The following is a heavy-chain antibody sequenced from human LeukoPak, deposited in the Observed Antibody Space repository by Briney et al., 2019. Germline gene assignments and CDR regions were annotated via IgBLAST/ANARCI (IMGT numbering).Heavy chain of an antibody. D-gene: IGHD3-22*01. Sequence: GGSLRLSCAASGFTFSSYAMHWVRQAPGKGLEWVAVISYDGSNKYYADSVKGRFTISRDNSKNTLYLQMNSLRAEDTAVYYCAREDYYDSSGYYYNYYYMDVWGKGTTVTVSS. V-gene: IGHV3-30*04. CDR2: ISYDGSNK. CDR1: GFTFSSYA. CDR3: AREDYYDSSGYYYNYYYMDV. J-gene: IGHJ6*03.